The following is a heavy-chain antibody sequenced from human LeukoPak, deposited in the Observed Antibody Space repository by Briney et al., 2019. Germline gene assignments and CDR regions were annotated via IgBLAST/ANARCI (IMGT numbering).Heavy chain of an antibody. V-gene: IGHV3-7*01. CDR1: GFIFTNYF. J-gene: IGHJ4*02. CDR3: ATDRGWRTSGYYLYYFEY. CDR2: IKHDGSEN. D-gene: IGHD3-3*01. Sequence: GGSLRLSCAASGFIFTNYFMSWVRQAPGKGLEWVASIKHDGSENYYVYSVRGRFTISRDNTMNSLYLQMSSLRADDTAVYYCATDRGWRTSGYYLYYFEYWGQGTLVTYSS.